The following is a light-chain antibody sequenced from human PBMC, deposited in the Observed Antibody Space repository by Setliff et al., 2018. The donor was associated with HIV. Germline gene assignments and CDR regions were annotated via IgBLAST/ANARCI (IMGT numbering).Light chain of an antibody. J-gene: IGKJ1*01. V-gene: IGKV3-20*01. CDR2: AAS. CDR3: QQYGSSPRT. CDR1: QSVNRGY. Sequence: EIVLTQSPGTLSLSPGEGATLSCRASQSVNRGYLAWYHHKPGQAPRLLLYAASSRATGIPDRFSGSGSGTDFTLTISRLEPEDFAVYYCQQYGSSPRTFGQGTKVDIK.